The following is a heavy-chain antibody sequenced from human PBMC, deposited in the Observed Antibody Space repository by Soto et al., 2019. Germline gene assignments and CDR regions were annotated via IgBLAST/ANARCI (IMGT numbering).Heavy chain of an antibody. CDR1: GFTFSSYG. V-gene: IGHV3-30*18. D-gene: IGHD3-22*01. CDR2: ISYDGSNK. J-gene: IGHJ3*02. Sequence: GGSLRLSCAASGFTFSSYGMHWVRQAPGKGLEWVAVISYDGSNKYYADSVKGRFTISRDNSKNTLYLQMNSLRAEDTAVYYCAKDYPLYYYDSSGSDASDIWGQGTMVTVSS. CDR3: AKDYPLYYYDSSGSDASDI.